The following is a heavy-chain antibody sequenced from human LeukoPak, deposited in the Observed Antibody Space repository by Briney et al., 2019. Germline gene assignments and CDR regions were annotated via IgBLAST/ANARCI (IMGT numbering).Heavy chain of an antibody. D-gene: IGHD6-13*01. CDR2: INAGNGNT. J-gene: IGHJ4*02. V-gene: IGHV1-3*03. CDR3: ARDLSGIAAAGG. CDR1: GYTFTSYA. Sequence: ASVKVSCKASGYTFTSYAMHWVRQAPGQRLEWMGWINAGNGNTKYSQEFQGRVTITRDTSASTAYMELSSLRAEDTAVYYCARDLSGIAAAGGWGQGTLVTVSS.